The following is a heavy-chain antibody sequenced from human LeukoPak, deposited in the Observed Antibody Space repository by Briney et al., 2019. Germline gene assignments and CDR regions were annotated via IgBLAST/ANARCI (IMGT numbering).Heavy chain of an antibody. Sequence: GGSLRLSCAASGFTFSSYGMHWDRQAPGKGLEWVAVISYDGSNKYYADSVKGRFAISRDNSKNTLYLQMNSLRAEDTAVYYCAKDQGIVVVVAATSGFDYWGQGTLVTVSS. J-gene: IGHJ4*02. CDR2: ISYDGSNK. D-gene: IGHD2-15*01. V-gene: IGHV3-30*18. CDR3: AKDQGIVVVVAATSGFDY. CDR1: GFTFSSYG.